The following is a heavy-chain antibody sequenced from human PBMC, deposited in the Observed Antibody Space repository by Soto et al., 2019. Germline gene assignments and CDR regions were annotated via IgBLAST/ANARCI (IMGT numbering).Heavy chain of an antibody. J-gene: IGHJ3*02. CDR3: AKATATGGGAFDI. CDR2: ILVGGST. Sequence: RGSLRLSCAASGFICSSYDMSWVRQAPGKGLEWVSTILVGGSTHYPDSVKGRFTISRDNSKNTVFLQMNSLTAGDTAVYYCAKATATGGGAFDICGQGTMVTVSS. D-gene: IGHD2-8*02. V-gene: IGHV3-23*01. CDR1: GFICSSYD.